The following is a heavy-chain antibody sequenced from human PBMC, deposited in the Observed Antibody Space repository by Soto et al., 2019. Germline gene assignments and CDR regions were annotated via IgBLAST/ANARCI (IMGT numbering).Heavy chain of an antibody. CDR3: ARDRAVLRFLVGGWFDP. CDR1: GYTFTSYG. V-gene: IGHV1-18*01. CDR2: ISAYNGNT. J-gene: IGHJ5*02. D-gene: IGHD3-3*01. Sequence: ASVKVSCKASGYTFTSYGISWVRQAPGQGLEWMGWISAYNGNTNYAQKLQGRVTMTTDTSTSTAYKELRSLRSDDTALYFCARDRAVLRFLVGGWFDPWGQGTLVTVSS.